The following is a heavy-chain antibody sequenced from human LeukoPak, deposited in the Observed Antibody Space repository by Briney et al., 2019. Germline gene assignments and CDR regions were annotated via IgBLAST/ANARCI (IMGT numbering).Heavy chain of an antibody. CDR3: ARTGGGYSSSWYGSAPFFDY. D-gene: IGHD6-13*01. V-gene: IGHV3-33*01. Sequence: GGSLRLSCAASGFTFSSYGMHWVRQAQGKGVEWVAVIWYDGSNKYYADSVKGRFTISRENSKNTMYMQMNSLRAEDTAVYYCARTGGGYSSSWYGSAPFFDYWGQGTLVTVSS. J-gene: IGHJ4*02. CDR1: GFTFSSYG. CDR2: IWYDGSNK.